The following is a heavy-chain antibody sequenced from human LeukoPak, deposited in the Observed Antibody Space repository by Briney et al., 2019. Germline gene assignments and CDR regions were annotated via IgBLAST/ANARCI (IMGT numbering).Heavy chain of an antibody. CDR3: ARDHLQLWPSEFDL. CDR2: IYYSGST. CDR1: GGSISSYY. Sequence: SETLSLTCTVSGGSISSYYWSWIRQPPGKGLEWIGYIYYSGSTNYNPSLKSRVTISVDTSKNQFSLKLSSVTAADTAVYYCARDHLQLWPSEFDLWGRGTLVTVSS. V-gene: IGHV4-59*12. D-gene: IGHD5-18*01. J-gene: IGHJ2*01.